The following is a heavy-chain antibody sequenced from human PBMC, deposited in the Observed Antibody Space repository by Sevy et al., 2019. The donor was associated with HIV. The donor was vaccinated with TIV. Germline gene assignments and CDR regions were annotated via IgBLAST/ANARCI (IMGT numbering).Heavy chain of an antibody. V-gene: IGHV3-73*01. J-gene: IGHJ1*01. CDR2: IRSKANSYAT. CDR1: GFTFSSYS. Sequence: GGSLRLSCAASGFTFSSYSMNWVRQASGKGLEWVGRIRSKANSYATAYAASVKGRFTISRDDSKNTAYLQMNSLKTEDTAMYYCTSLSVTAWYFQHWGQGTLVTVSS. CDR3: TSLSVTAWYFQH. D-gene: IGHD2-21*02.